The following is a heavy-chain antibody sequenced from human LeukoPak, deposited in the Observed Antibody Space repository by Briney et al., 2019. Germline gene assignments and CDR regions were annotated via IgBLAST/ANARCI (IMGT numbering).Heavy chain of an antibody. V-gene: IGHV4-61*01. CDR1: GASVSSDSYY. D-gene: IGHD2-8*02. Sequence: PSETLSLTCTVSGASVSSDSYYWTWIRQPPGEGLEWIGYVRSSGSTNYNPSLKSRVAMLVDTPKNQFTLKLNSVTAADTAVYYCARGVLVGATGHHLAYWGQGTRVTVSS. CDR3: ARGVLVGATGHHLAY. J-gene: IGHJ4*01. CDR2: VRSSGST.